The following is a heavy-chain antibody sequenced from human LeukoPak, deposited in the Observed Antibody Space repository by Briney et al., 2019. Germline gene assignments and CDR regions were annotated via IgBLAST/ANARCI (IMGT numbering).Heavy chain of an antibody. CDR2: IYSGGST. CDR1: GFTFSSYS. D-gene: IGHD5-24*01. Sequence: GGSLRLSCAASGFTFSSYSMKWVRQAPGKGLEWVSVIYSGGSTYYADSVKGRFTISRDNSKNTLYLQMNSLRAEDTAVYYCAREDGYYFDYWGQGTLVTVSS. V-gene: IGHV3-53*01. J-gene: IGHJ4*02. CDR3: AREDGYYFDY.